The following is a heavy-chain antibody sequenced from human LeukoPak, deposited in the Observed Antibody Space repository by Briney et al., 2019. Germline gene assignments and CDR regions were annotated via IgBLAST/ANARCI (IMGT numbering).Heavy chain of an antibody. CDR2: IGTAGGT. J-gene: IGHJ6*03. CDR3: ARARSGSYGYMDV. D-gene: IGHD1-26*01. CDR1: GFTFSSYD. Sequence: GGSLRLSCAASGFTFSSYDLQWVRQATAKGLEGVSAIGTAGGTYYPGSVKGRFTISRENAKTSLYLQMNSLRAGDTDVYYCARARSGSYGYMDVWGKGTTVTVSS. V-gene: IGHV3-13*01.